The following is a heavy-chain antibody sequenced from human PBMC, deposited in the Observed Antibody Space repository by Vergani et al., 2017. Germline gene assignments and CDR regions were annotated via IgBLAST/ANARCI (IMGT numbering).Heavy chain of an antibody. V-gene: IGHV1-46*01. CDR1: GYTFTSYY. J-gene: IGHJ4*02. CDR2: INPSGGST. Sequence: QVQLVQSGAEVKKPGGSVKVSCKASGYTFTSYYMHWVRQAPGQGLEWMGIINPSGGSTSYAQKFQGRVTMTRDTSTSTVYMELSSLRSEDTAVYYCARDSGDHYFDYWGQGTLVTVSS. D-gene: IGHD2-21*02. CDR3: ARDSGDHYFDY.